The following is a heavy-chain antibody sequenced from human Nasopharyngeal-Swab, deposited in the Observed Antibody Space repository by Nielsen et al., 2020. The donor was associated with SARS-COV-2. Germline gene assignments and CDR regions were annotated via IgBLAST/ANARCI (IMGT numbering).Heavy chain of an antibody. CDR2: ISSSSSYT. D-gene: IGHD2-15*01. CDR1: GFTFSDYY. J-gene: IGHJ4*02. V-gene: IGHV3-11*06. Sequence: GESLKISCAASGFTFSDYYMSWIRQAPGKGLEWVSYISSSSSYTNYADSVKGRFTISRDNAKNSLYLQMNSLRAEDTAVYYCARDGYCSGGSCRYFDYWGQGTLVTGSS. CDR3: ARDGYCSGGSCRYFDY.